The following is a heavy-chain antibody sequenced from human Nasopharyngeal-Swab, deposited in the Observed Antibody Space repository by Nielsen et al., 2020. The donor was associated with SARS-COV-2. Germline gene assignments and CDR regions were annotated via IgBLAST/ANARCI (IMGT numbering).Heavy chain of an antibody. V-gene: IGHV3-48*04. D-gene: IGHD3-10*01. CDR1: GFTFSSYS. CDR2: ISSSSSTI. J-gene: IGHJ5*02. Sequence: GESLKISCAASGFTFSSYSMNWVRQAPGKGLEWVSYISSSSSTIYYADSVKGRFTISRDNAKSSLYLQMNSLRAEDTAVYYCARVGLWFRELYWFDPWGQGTLVTVSS. CDR3: ARVGLWFRELYWFDP.